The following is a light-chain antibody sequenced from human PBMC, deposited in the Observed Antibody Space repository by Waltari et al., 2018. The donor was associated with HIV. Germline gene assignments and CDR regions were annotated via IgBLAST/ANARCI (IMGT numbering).Light chain of an antibody. J-gene: IGKJ3*01. CDR1: QSVSSNY. CDR3: QHYGISFR. V-gene: IGKV3-20*01. Sequence: LSPGARATLSCRARQSVSSNYLAWYQQKPGQAPRLFIYGASSRATGIPDRFSGSGSGTDFNLTINRLEPEDFAVYYCQHYGISFRFGPGTRVDMK. CDR2: GAS.